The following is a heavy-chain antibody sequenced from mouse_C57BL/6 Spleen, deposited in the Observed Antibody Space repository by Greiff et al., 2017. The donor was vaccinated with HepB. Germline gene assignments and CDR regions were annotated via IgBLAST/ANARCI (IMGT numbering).Heavy chain of an antibody. Sequence: VQVVESGAELAKPGASVKLSCKASGYTFTSYWMHWVKQRPGQGLEWIGYINPSSGYTKYNQKFKDKATLTADKSSSTAYMQLSSLTYEDSAVYYCARSGDGYEWYFDVWGTGTTVTVSS. J-gene: IGHJ1*03. V-gene: IGHV1-7*01. CDR3: ARSGDGYEWYFDV. CDR1: GYTFTSYW. D-gene: IGHD2-2*01. CDR2: INPSSGYT.